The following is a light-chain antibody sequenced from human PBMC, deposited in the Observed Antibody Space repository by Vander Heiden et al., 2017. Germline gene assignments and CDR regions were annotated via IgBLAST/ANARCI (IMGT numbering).Light chain of an antibody. CDR3: MQRIDVPRT. J-gene: IGKJ2*01. CDR1: HSLLDSDDGNIY. CDR2: TLS. Sequence: DVVMTQRQLSVPVTPGEPASISCRSTHSLLDSDDGNIYLDWYVQKPGQSPQLLIYTLSARASGVPDRFSGSGSDTDFTLQISSVEAEYVGVYYCMQRIDVPRTFGQGTKLEIK. V-gene: IGKV2-40*01.